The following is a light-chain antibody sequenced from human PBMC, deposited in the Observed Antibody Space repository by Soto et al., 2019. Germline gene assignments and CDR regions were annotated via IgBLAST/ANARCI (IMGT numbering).Light chain of an antibody. Sequence: IGMAQAPATPSGAPGEKATPSGRASQNVRSNLAWYQQKPGQAPRLLIYGASTRATGIPARFSGRGSGTEFILTISSLQSEDFAVYYCQQYDDWPETFGQGTNVDIK. J-gene: IGKJ1*01. CDR2: GAS. CDR3: QQYDDWPET. V-gene: IGKV3-15*01. CDR1: QNVRSN.